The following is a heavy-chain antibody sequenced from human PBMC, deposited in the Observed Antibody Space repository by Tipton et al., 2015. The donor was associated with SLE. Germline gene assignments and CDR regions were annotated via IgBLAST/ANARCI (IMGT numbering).Heavy chain of an antibody. CDR1: GGTLSNYV. CDR2: TIPMSDTT. D-gene: IGHD2-15*01. Sequence: QLVQSGPEVKKPGSSVKVSCKASGGTLSNYVISWVRQAPGQGLEWMGGTIPMSDTTNYAQRFQGRVTISTDESTSITYMELSSLRSEDTAVYYCATGRYCSGGSCSPYYYYGMDVWGQGTTVTVSS. CDR3: ATGRYCSGGSCSPYYYYGMDV. J-gene: IGHJ6*02. V-gene: IGHV1-69*01.